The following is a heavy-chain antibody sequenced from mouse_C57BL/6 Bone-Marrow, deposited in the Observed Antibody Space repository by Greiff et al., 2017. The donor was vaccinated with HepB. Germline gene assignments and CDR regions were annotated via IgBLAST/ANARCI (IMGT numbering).Heavy chain of an antibody. D-gene: IGHD1-3*01. CDR2: IWSGGST. CDR1: GFSLTSYG. Sequence: VKLMESGPGLVQPSQSLSITCTVSGFSLTSYGVHWVRQSPGKGLEWLGVIWSGGSTDYNAAFISRLSISKDNSKSQVFFKMNSLQADDTAIYYCASYNWSWFAYWGQGTLVTVSA. CDR3: ASYNWSWFAY. J-gene: IGHJ3*01. V-gene: IGHV2-2*01.